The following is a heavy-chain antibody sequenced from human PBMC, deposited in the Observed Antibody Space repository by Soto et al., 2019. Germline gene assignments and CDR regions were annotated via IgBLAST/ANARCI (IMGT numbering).Heavy chain of an antibody. CDR2: INAGNGNT. Sequence: QVQLVQSGAEVKKPGASVKVSCKASGYTFTSYAMHWVRQAPGQRLEWMGWINAGNGNTKYSQKFQGRVTITRDTSASKAYMELSSLRSEDTAVYYCARDAVFKLEPGEDWFDPWGQGTLVTVSS. V-gene: IGHV1-3*01. CDR1: GYTFTSYA. J-gene: IGHJ5*02. CDR3: ARDAVFKLEPGEDWFDP. D-gene: IGHD1-1*01.